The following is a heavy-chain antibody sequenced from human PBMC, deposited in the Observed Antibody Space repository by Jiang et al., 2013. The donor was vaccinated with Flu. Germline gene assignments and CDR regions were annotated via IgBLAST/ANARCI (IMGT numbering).Heavy chain of an antibody. CDR2: INPSGGST. Sequence: SVKVSCKASGYTFTSYYMHWVRQAPGQGLEWMGIINPSGGSTSYAQKFQGRVTMTRDTSTSTVYMELSSLRSEDTAVYYCARGGQIPRRSGSHLYYFDYWGQGTLVTVSS. J-gene: IGHJ4*02. V-gene: IGHV1-46*01. D-gene: IGHD3-10*01. CDR1: GYTFTSYY. CDR3: ARGGQIPRRSGSHLYYFDY.